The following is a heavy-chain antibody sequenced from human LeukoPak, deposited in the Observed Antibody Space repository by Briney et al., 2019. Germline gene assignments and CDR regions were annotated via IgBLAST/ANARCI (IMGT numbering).Heavy chain of an antibody. CDR3: ATYSSLNRREFQY. Sequence: SGGSLRLSCAASGFTFSSYSMNWVRQAPGKGLEWVSSISSSSSYIYYADSVKGRFTISRDNAKNSLYLQMNSLRAEDTAVYYCATYSSLNRREFQYWGQGTLLTVSS. CDR2: ISSSSSYI. V-gene: IGHV3-21*01. CDR1: GFTFSSYS. J-gene: IGHJ1*01. D-gene: IGHD3-22*01.